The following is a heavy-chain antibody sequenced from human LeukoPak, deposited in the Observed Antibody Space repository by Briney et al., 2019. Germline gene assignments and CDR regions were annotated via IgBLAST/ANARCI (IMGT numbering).Heavy chain of an antibody. CDR3: ARDRGYCSSTSCYQWFDP. D-gene: IGHD2-2*01. CDR1: GGSISGYY. J-gene: IGHJ5*02. V-gene: IGHV4-59*01. Sequence: PSETLSLTCTVSGGSISGYYWSWIRQPPGKGLEWIGYIYYSGSTNYNPSLKSRVTISVDTSKNQFSLKLSSVTAADTAVYYCARDRGYCSSTSCYQWFDPWGQGTLVTVSS. CDR2: IYYSGST.